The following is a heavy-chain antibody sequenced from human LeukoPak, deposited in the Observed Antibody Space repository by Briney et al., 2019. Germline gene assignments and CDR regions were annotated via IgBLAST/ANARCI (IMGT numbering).Heavy chain of an antibody. CDR2: IYYSGST. J-gene: IGHJ3*02. Sequence: PSETLSLTCTVSGCSISSYYWSWIRQPPGKGLEWIGYIYYSGSTNYNPSLKSRVTISVDTSKNQFSLKLSSVTAADTAVYYCARDGHYYVSSGDAEHDAFDIWGQGTMVTVSS. D-gene: IGHD3-22*01. V-gene: IGHV4-59*01. CDR1: GCSISSYY. CDR3: ARDGHYYVSSGDAEHDAFDI.